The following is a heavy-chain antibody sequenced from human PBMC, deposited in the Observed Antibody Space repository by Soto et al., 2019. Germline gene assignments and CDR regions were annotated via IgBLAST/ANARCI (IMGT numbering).Heavy chain of an antibody. V-gene: IGHV3-23*01. Sequence: GGSLRLSCAASGFTFSSYAMSWVRQAPGKGLEWVSAISGSGGSTYYADSVKGRFTISRDNSKNTLYLQMNSLRAEDTAVYYCANCMTTVTTRGVGYYYYYGMDVWGQGTTVTVSS. CDR2: ISGSGGST. CDR3: ANCMTTVTTRGVGYYYYYGMDV. D-gene: IGHD4-4*01. J-gene: IGHJ6*02. CDR1: GFTFSSYA.